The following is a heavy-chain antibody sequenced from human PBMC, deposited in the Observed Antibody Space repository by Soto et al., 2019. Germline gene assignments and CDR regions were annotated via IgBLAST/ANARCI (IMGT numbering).Heavy chain of an antibody. Sequence: ASVQVSCKACGYTFTSYGISWVRQAPGQGLEWMGWISAYNGNTNYAQKLQGRVTMTTDTSTSTAYMELRSLRSDDTAVYYCARDVGVTATIYYYYGMDFWGQGTPVTVSS. J-gene: IGHJ6*02. CDR2: ISAYNGNT. V-gene: IGHV1-18*04. CDR1: GYTFTSYG. D-gene: IGHD4-4*01. CDR3: ARDVGVTATIYYYYGMDF.